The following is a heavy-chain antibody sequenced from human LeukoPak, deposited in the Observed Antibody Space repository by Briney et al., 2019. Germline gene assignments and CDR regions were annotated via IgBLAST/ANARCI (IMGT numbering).Heavy chain of an antibody. V-gene: IGHV3-53*01. CDR2: MYSGGST. J-gene: IGHJ4*02. CDR3: ASKYCGGGSCYSDPAYYFDY. D-gene: IGHD2-15*01. Sequence: GGSLRLSCAASGFTVSSNYMSWVRQAPGKGLEWVSVMYSGGSTYYADSVKGRFIISRDNSKNTLFLQMNSLRADDTAMYYCASKYCGGGSCYSDPAYYFDYWGQGTLVTVSS. CDR1: GFTVSSNY.